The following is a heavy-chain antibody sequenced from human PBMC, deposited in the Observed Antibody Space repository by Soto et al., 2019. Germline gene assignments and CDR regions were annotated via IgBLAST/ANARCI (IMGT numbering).Heavy chain of an antibody. CDR2: IYYSGST. V-gene: IGHV4-30-4*01. CDR3: ARGPPYYDILTGYLGRIYYFDY. Sequence: SGTLSLTCTVSGGSISSGDYYWSWIRQPPGKGLEWIGYIYYSGSTYYNPSLKSRFTISVDTSKNQFSLKLSSVTAADTAAYYCARGPPYYDILTGYLGRIYYFDYWGQGTLVTVSS. J-gene: IGHJ4*02. D-gene: IGHD3-9*01. CDR1: GGSISSGDYY.